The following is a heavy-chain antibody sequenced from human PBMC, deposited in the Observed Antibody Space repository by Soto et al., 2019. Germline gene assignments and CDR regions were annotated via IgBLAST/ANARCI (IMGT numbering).Heavy chain of an antibody. J-gene: IGHJ6*02. CDR3: ASYHINSYYYGMDV. CDR2: ISAYNGNT. CDR1: GYTFTSYG. Sequence: QVQLVQSGAAVKKPGASVKVSCKASGYTFTSYGFSWVRQAPGQGLEWMGWISAYNGNTNYAQKLQGSVTMTTDTSTSTAYMELRSLRSDVTAVYYCASYHINSYYYGMDVWGQGTTVTVSS. D-gene: IGHD2-21*01. V-gene: IGHV1-18*01.